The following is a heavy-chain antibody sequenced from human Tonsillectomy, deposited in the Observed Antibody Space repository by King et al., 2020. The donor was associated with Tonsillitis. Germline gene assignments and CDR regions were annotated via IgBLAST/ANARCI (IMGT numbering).Heavy chain of an antibody. J-gene: IGHJ4*02. CDR3: ARIHPLRYYYED. D-gene: IGHD3-9*01. CDR1: GFSLSTSGMC. V-gene: IGHV2-70*11. Sequence: VTLKESGPALVKPTQTLTLTCTFSGFSLSTSGMCVSWIRQPPGKALEWLARIDWDDDKYYSASLKTRLTISKDTSKNQVVLTMTNMDPVDTATYYCARIHPLRYYYEDWGQGTLVTVSS. CDR2: IDWDDDK.